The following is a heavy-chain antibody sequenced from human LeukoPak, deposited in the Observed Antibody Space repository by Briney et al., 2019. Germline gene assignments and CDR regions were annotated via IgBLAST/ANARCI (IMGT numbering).Heavy chain of an antibody. CDR1: GYSFTSYW. Sequence: NPGESLEISCEASGYSFTSYWIGWVRQMPGKGLEWMGVIYPGDSDTRYSPFFQGQVTISADKSISTAYLQWTSMKASDTSMYYCASPDNDYGSNRVDYWGQGTLVTVSS. CDR2: IYPGDSDT. J-gene: IGHJ4*02. CDR3: ASPDNDYGSNRVDY. V-gene: IGHV5-51*01. D-gene: IGHD4-17*01.